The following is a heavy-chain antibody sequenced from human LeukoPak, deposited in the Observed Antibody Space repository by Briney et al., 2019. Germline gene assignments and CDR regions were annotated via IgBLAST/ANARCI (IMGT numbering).Heavy chain of an antibody. D-gene: IGHD4-23*01. Sequence: SETLSLTCTVSGGSISSVSYYWRWIRQPAGKGLGWIRRIYTSGSTNYNPSLMSRVTISVDTSKNQFSLKLSSVTAADTAVYYCARTTRVVTMFPWSYYFDYWGQGTLVTVSS. J-gene: IGHJ4*02. V-gene: IGHV4-61*02. CDR2: IYTSGST. CDR1: GGSISSVSYY. CDR3: ARTTRVVTMFPWSYYFDY.